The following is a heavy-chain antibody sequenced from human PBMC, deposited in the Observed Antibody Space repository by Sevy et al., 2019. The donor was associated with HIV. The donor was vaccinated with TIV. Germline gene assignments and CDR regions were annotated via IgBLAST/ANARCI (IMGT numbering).Heavy chain of an antibody. CDR2: ITFDGISD. J-gene: IGHJ5*02. CDR1: GFMFRTFG. D-gene: IGHD3-3*01. V-gene: IGHV3-30*02. CDR3: ARDRYCSYTDCYNWFDP. Sequence: GGSLRLSCAASGFMFRTFGMHWVRQAPGKGLEWVAFITFDGISDYYADSVKGRFTISRDNSKSVLYLEMSSLRADDTAVCYCARDRYCSYTDCYNWFDPWGQGTLVTVSS.